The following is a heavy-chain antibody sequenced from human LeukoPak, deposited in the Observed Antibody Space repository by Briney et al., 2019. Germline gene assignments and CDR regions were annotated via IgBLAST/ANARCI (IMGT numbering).Heavy chain of an antibody. CDR2: IIPIFGTA. Sequence: SVKVSCKASGGTFSSYAISWVRQAPGQGLEWMGGIIPIFGTANYAQKFQGRVTITAGESTSTAYMELSSLRSEDTAVYYCARGRYCSGGSCLKPLDYWGQGTLVTVSS. CDR1: GGTFSSYA. J-gene: IGHJ4*02. V-gene: IGHV1-69*01. CDR3: ARGRYCSGGSCLKPLDY. D-gene: IGHD2-15*01.